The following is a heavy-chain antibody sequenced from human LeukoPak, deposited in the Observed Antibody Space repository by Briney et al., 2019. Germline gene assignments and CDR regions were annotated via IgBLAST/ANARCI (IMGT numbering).Heavy chain of an antibody. D-gene: IGHD3-10*01. CDR2: INPNSGGT. CDR1: GYTFTGYY. Sequence: GASVKVSCKASGYTFTGYYMHWVRQAPGQGLEWMGWINPNSGGTNYAQKFQGRVTMTRDTSISTAYMELSRLRSDDTAVYYCARNLHPGSTTKKNYYGSGSSPDFDYWGQGTLVTVSS. CDR3: ARNLHPGSTTKKNYYGSGSSPDFDY. J-gene: IGHJ4*02. V-gene: IGHV1-2*02.